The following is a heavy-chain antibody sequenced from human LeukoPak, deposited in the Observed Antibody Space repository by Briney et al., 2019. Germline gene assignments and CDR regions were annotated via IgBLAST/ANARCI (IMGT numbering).Heavy chain of an antibody. CDR1: GYTFTGYY. Sequence: ASVKVSCKASGYTFTGYYVHWVRQAPGQGLEWMGWMNPKSGGTNYAQKFEARVTMNRDTSISTAYMELSRPRSDDTAVYYCASIYYGGNWGDAFDIWGQGTMVTVSS. V-gene: IGHV1-2*02. CDR3: ASIYYGGNWGDAFDI. D-gene: IGHD4-23*01. J-gene: IGHJ3*02. CDR2: MNPKSGGT.